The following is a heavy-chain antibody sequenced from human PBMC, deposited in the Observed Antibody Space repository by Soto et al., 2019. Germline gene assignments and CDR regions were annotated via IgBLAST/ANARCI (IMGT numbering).Heavy chain of an antibody. Sequence: PGGSLRLSCAASGFMFSNFAMNWVRQAPGKGLEWVSYIGTSSSLIYYADSVRGRFTVSRDDAKNSLYLQMNSLRAEDAAVYYCAKGGYYDILTGYYSDYWGQGTLVTASS. CDR3: AKGGYYDILTGYYSDY. D-gene: IGHD3-9*01. CDR1: GFMFSNFA. J-gene: IGHJ4*02. V-gene: IGHV3-21*05. CDR2: IGTSSSLI.